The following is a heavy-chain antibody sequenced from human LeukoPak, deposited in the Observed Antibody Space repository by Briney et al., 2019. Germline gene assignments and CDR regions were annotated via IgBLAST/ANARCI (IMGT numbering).Heavy chain of an antibody. CDR2: IYSSGST. CDR1: GGSISGYK. J-gene: IGHJ5*01. Sequence: PSETLSLTCTVSGGSISGYKWSSIRQPAGKGLEWIGRIYSSGSTNYNPSLKSRVSMSVDTSQNQFSLRVTSVTAADTAVYFCVRNLGRFDSWGQGALVLVSS. CDR3: VRNLGRFDS. V-gene: IGHV4-4*07.